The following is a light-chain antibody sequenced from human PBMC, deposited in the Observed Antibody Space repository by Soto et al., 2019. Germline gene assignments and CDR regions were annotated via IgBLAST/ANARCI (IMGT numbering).Light chain of an antibody. CDR2: DAS. CDR3: QQYNSYSVT. Sequence: TQSPSTLSASVGDRVTITCRASQSISSWLAWYQQKPGKAPNLLIYDASSLEGGVPSRFSGSGSGTEFTLTISSLQPDDFATYYCQQYNSYSVTFGGGTKVEIK. CDR1: QSISSW. J-gene: IGKJ4*01. V-gene: IGKV1-5*01.